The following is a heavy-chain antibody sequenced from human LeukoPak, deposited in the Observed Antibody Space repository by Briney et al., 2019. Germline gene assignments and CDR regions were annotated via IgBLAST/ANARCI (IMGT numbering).Heavy chain of an antibody. Sequence: GASVKVSCKASGGTFSSYAISWVRQAPGQGLEWMGVIITIFGTAKSAQTLRGRVTITADESTSTAYMEMSRLRAEDTAVYYCVFAGEAWGQGALVTASS. D-gene: IGHD3-10*01. V-gene: IGHV1-69*13. CDR3: VFAGEA. J-gene: IGHJ5*02. CDR2: IITIFGTA. CDR1: GGTFSSYA.